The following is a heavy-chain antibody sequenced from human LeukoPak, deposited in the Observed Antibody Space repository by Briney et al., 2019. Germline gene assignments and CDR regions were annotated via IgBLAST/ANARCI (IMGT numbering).Heavy chain of an antibody. CDR3: ASQTGTTSGSLY. Sequence: SETPSLTCAVYGGSFSGYYWSWIRQPPGKGLEWIGEINHSGGTNYNPSLKSRVTISVDTSKNQFSLKLSSVTAADTAVYYCASQTGTTSGSLYWGQGTLVTVSS. CDR1: GGSFSGYY. J-gene: IGHJ4*02. D-gene: IGHD1-7*01. CDR2: INHSGGT. V-gene: IGHV4-34*01.